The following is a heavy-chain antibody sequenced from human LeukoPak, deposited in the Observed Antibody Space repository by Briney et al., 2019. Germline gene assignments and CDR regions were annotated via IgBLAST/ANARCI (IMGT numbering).Heavy chain of an antibody. D-gene: IGHD6-19*01. CDR2: ITNSGGGT. CDR3: AKDLWTDSSGWNYFDY. V-gene: IGHV3-23*01. J-gene: IGHJ4*02. Sequence: GGSLRLTCAASGFTFTRSAMGWVRQAPGKGLEWVSCITNSGGGTYYADSVKGRFTIPRDNSKNTLYLQMNSLRADDMAVYYCAKDLWTDSSGWNYFDYWGQGTLVTVSS. CDR1: GFTFTRSA.